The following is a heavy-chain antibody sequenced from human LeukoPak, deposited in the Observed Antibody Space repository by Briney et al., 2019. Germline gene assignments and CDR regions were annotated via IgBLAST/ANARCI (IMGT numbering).Heavy chain of an antibody. CDR2: IYYSGST. V-gene: IGHV4-59*01. D-gene: IGHD1-14*01. CDR1: GGPISSYY. CDR3: AHFAEELDAFDI. J-gene: IGHJ3*02. Sequence: SETLSLTCTVSGGPISSYYWSWIRQPPGKGLEWIGYIYYSGSTNYNPSLKSRVTISVDTSKNQFSLKLSSVTAADTAVYYCAHFAEELDAFDIWGQGTMVTVSS.